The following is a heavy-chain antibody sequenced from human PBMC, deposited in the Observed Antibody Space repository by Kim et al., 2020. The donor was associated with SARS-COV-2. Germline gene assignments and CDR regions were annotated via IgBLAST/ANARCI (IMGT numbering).Heavy chain of an antibody. D-gene: IGHD4-17*01. CDR2: ISARDGNT. Sequence: ASVKVSCKACGYMFTSYGFSWVRQAPGQGLEWLGWISARDGNTKYGQKVQGRVIMTTDTSTNTAYMELWSLRSDDTSMYYCARGDYGDVSIDDWGQRTLVTVSS. V-gene: IGHV1-18*04. J-gene: IGHJ4*02. CDR1: GYMFTSYG. CDR3: ARGDYGDVSIDD.